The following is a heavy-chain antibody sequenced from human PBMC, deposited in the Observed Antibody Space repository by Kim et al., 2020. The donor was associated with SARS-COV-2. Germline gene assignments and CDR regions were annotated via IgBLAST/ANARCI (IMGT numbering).Heavy chain of an antibody. V-gene: IGHV4-59*01. J-gene: IGHJ4*02. Sequence: NYNPSLMRRVTIAVDTSKNQFSLKLSSVTAADTAVYYCARVRLGSYYFDYWGQGTLVTVSS. CDR3: ARVRLGSYYFDY. D-gene: IGHD6-19*01.